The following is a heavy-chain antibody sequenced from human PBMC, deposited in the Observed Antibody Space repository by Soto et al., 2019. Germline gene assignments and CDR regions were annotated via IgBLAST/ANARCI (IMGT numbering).Heavy chain of an antibody. CDR1: GYTFTSYG. CDR3: AREMVRGVGSDY. V-gene: IGHV1-18*01. Sequence: QVQLVQSGAEVKKPGASVKVSCKASGYTFTSYGISWVRQAPGQGLEWMGWISTYNGNTKYAQKLQGRVTMTTDPSTSTAYTEVRSLRCDDTAVFYGAREMVRGVGSDYWGQGTLVTVSS. CDR2: ISTYNGNT. D-gene: IGHD3-10*01. J-gene: IGHJ4*02.